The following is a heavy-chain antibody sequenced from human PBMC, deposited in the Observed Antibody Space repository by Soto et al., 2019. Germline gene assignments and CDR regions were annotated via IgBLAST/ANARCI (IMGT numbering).Heavy chain of an antibody. CDR3: TKGGIPRRYNIPKVDFDY. V-gene: IGHV3-23*01. CDR1: GFIFSNYA. Sequence: PGGSLRLSCAASGFIFSNYAMSWVRQAPGRGLEWVSAISGSGATTYYPDSVKGRFTISRDNSKNTLYLQMNYLRADDTAVYYCTKGGIPRRYNIPKVDFDYWGQGSLVTVSS. J-gene: IGHJ4*02. D-gene: IGHD1-1*01. CDR2: ISGSGATT.